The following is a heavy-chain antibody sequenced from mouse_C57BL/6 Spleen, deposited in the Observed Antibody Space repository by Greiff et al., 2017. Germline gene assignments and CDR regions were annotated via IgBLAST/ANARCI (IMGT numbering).Heavy chain of an antibody. V-gene: IGHV5-16*01. CDR2: INYDGSST. J-gene: IGHJ2*01. CDR1: GFTFSDYY. CDR3: ARDGGYLDY. Sequence: EVKLVESEGGLVQPGSSMKLSCTASGFTFSDYYMAWVRQVPEKGLEWVANINYDGSSTYYLDSLKNRFIISRDNAKNILYLQMSSLKSEDTATYYCARDGGYLDYWGQGTTLTVSS.